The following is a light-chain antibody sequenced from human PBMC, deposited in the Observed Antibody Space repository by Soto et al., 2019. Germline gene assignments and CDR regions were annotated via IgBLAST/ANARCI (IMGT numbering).Light chain of an antibody. V-gene: IGKV1-5*03. J-gene: IGKJ2*01. Sequence: DIQMTQYPSTLSASVGDRVTITCRASQSINIYLSWYRQKPGKAPELLIYQASILEPGLPSRFSGRGSGTEFPLTISSLQPDDFATYYCPQYSRYSAVGPVTQVEIK. CDR2: QAS. CDR1: QSINIY. CDR3: PQYSRYSA.